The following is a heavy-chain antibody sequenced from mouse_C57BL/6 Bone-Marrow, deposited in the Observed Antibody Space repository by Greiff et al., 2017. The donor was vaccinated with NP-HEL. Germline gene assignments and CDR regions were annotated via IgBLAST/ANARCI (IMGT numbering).Heavy chain of an antibody. Sequence: EVKLMESGEGLVKPGGSLKLSCAASGFTFSSYAMSWVRQTPEKRLEWVAYISSGGDYIYYVDTVKGRFTISRDNARNTLYLQMSSLKSEDTAMYYCTRDRPIYYGNPYAMDYWGQGTSVTVSS. CDR2: ISSGGDYI. CDR1: GFTFSSYA. J-gene: IGHJ4*01. D-gene: IGHD2-1*01. V-gene: IGHV5-9-1*02. CDR3: TRDRPIYYGNPYAMDY.